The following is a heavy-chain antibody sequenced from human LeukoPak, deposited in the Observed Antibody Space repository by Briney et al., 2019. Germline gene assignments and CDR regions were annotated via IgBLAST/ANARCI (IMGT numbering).Heavy chain of an antibody. J-gene: IGHJ3*01. D-gene: IGHD3-10*01. Sequence: ASVKVSCKASGYTFTGYYMHWVRQAPGQALGWMGWINPNSGGTNYAQKFQGRVTMTRDTSISTAYMELSRLRSDDTAVYYCGRVWGLSGGYWGQGTMVTVSS. V-gene: IGHV1-2*02. CDR3: GRVWGLSGGY. CDR1: GYTFTGYY. CDR2: INPNSGGT.